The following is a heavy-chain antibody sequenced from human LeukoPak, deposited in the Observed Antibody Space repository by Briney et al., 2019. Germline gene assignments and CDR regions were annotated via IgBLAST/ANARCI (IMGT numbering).Heavy chain of an antibody. D-gene: IGHD1-26*01. CDR3: ARDPSYSGSYPLLDY. CDR1: GYTFTSYY. Sequence: GASVKVSCKASGYTFTSYYMHWVRQAPGRGLEWMGIINPSGGSTSYAQKFQGRVTMTRDMSTSTVYMELSSLRSEDTAVYYCARDPSYSGSYPLLDYWGQGTLVTVSS. J-gene: IGHJ4*02. CDR2: INPSGGST. V-gene: IGHV1-46*01.